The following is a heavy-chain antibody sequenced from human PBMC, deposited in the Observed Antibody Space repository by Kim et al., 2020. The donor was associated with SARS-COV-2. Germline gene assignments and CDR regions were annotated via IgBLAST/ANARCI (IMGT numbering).Heavy chain of an antibody. CDR3: VHGDRDYGMDV. J-gene: IGHJ6*02. V-gene: IGHV1-69*01. Sequence: ANYAQKFQGRVTITADESTRTAYMELSSLRSEDTAVYDCVHGDRDYGMDVWGQGTTVTVSS. CDR2: A.